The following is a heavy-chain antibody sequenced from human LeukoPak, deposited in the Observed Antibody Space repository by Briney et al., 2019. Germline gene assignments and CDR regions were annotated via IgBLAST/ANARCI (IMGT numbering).Heavy chain of an antibody. CDR2: ISYDGSNK. CDR1: GFTFSSYG. Sequence: GGSLRLSCAASGFTFSSYGMHWVRQAPGKVLEWVAVISYDGSNKYYADSVKGRFTISRDNSKNTLYLQMNSLRAEDTAVYYCAKDPTYYYDSSGYYYYYYYYMDVWGKGTTVTVSS. J-gene: IGHJ6*03. V-gene: IGHV3-30*18. D-gene: IGHD3-22*01. CDR3: AKDPTYYYDSSGYYYYYYYYMDV.